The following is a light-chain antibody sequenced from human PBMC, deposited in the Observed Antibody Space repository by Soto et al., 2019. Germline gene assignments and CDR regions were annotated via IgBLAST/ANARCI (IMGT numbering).Light chain of an antibody. CDR1: SSNVGGYNS. Sequence: QSALTQPASGSGSPGQSIAISCTGTSSNVGGYNSVSRYQQHPGKAPKLIIYDVSNRPSGVSNGFSGSIYGNTASPTISGRRTEDYAVHYCGSFGGKSNTPLVFGGG. CDR3: GSFGGKSNTPLV. V-gene: IGLV2-14*01. CDR2: DVS. J-gene: IGLJ2*01.